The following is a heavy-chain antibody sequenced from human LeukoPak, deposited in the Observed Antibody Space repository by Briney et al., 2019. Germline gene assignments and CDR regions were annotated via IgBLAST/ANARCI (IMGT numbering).Heavy chain of an antibody. CDR2: ISGSGGST. CDR3: TTQTLGYFDL. D-gene: IGHD1-14*01. J-gene: IGHJ2*01. Sequence: PGGSLRLSCAASGFTFSSYAMSWVRQAPGKGLEWVSAISGSGGSTYYADSVKGRFTISRDNSKNTLYLQMNSLKTEDTAVYYCTTQTLGYFDLWGRGTLVTVSS. CDR1: GFTFSSYA. V-gene: IGHV3-23*01.